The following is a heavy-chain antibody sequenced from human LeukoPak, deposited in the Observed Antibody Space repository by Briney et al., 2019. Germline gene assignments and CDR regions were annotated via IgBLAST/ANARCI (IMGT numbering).Heavy chain of an antibody. CDR3: QKGKRSSGCPPNDY. Sequence: PGRSLRLSCAASGFTFDDYAMHWVRQAPGKGLEWVSGISWNSGSIGYADSVKGRFTISRDNAKNSLYLQMNSLRAEDTALYYCQKGKRSSGCPPNDYWGKGPLFTVPS. D-gene: IGHD6-19*01. CDR1: GFTFDDYA. V-gene: IGHV3-9*01. J-gene: IGHJ4*02. CDR2: ISWNSGSI.